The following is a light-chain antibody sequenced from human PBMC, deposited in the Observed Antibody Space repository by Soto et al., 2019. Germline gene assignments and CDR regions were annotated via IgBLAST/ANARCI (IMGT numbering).Light chain of an antibody. V-gene: IGKV3-20*01. Sequence: EIVLTQSPGTLSLSPGERATLSCRASQSVSSNYLAWYQQKPGQAPRLLIYDASSRATGIPDRFSGNGSETDFTLTISRLEPEDCAVYYCQQYGSSPWTFGQGTKVEIK. CDR2: DAS. J-gene: IGKJ1*01. CDR3: QQYGSSPWT. CDR1: QSVSSNY.